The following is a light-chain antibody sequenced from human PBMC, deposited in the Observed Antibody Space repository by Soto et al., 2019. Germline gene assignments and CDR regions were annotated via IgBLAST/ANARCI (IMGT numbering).Light chain of an antibody. J-gene: IGKJ2*01. CDR2: AAP. CDR1: QVISSW. V-gene: IGKV1D-12*01. CDR3: QQANSFPYT. Sequence: DIQMTQSPSSVSASVGGRVTITCRASQVISSWLAWYQQKPGKAPKLLIYAAPSLQSGVPPRFSGSGSGTDFTLTISSLQPEDFATYYCQQANSFPYTFGQGTKLEIK.